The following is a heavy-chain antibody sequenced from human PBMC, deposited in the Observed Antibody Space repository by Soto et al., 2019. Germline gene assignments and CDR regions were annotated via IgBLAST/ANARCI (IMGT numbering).Heavy chain of an antibody. D-gene: IGHD3-22*01. J-gene: IGHJ4*02. Sequence: QVHLMESGGGLVKPGGSLRLSCAASGFAFSAYYMSWLSQAPGKGLEWLSYISESGTTIYYADSVKGRFTISRDNAKNSLYLQMNSLRVEDTAVYYCTRSDYDTSGYTDYWGQGTLVTVSS. CDR1: GFAFSAYY. CDR3: TRSDYDTSGYTDY. V-gene: IGHV3-11*01. CDR2: ISESGTTI.